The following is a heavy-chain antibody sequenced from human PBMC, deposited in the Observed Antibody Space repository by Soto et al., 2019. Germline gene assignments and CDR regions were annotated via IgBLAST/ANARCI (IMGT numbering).Heavy chain of an antibody. CDR2: IIPILGIA. V-gene: IGHV1-69*02. CDR3: ASRPRAIFGVVIDFDY. D-gene: IGHD3-3*01. Sequence: QVQLVQSGAEVKKPGSSVKVSCKASGGTFSSYTISWVRQAPGQGLEWMGRIIPILGIANYAQKFQGRVTITADKSTSTADMELSSLRSEDTAVYYCASRPRAIFGVVIDFDYWGQGTLVTVSS. J-gene: IGHJ4*02. CDR1: GGTFSSYT.